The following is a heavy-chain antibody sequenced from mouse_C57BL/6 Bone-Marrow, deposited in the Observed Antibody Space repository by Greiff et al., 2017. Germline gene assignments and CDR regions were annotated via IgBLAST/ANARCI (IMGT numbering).Heavy chain of an antibody. CDR3: GRAEIYYFAD. CDR2: IYPRSGTT. CDR1: GYTFTSYG. J-gene: IGHJ2*01. V-gene: IGHV1-81*01. Sequence: QVQLQQSGAELARPGASVKLSCKASGYTFTSYGISWVKQRTGQGLEWIGGIYPRSGTTYYNEKFKGKATLTADKSSSTAYMELRSLTSEDSAVYFCGRAEIYYFADWGQGTTLTVSS. D-gene: IGHD1-1*01.